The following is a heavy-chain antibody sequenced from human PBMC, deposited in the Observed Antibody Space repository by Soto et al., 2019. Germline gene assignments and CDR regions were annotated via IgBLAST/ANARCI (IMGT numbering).Heavy chain of an antibody. J-gene: IGHJ4*02. Sequence: ASVKVSCKASGYTFTSYAMHWVRQAPGQRLEWMGWINAGNGNTKYSQKFQGRVTITRDTSASTAYMELSSLRSEDTAVYYCARGPWELSLRTWPNYWGQGTLVTVSS. CDR3: ARGPWELSLRTWPNY. CDR2: INAGNGNT. D-gene: IGHD1-26*01. V-gene: IGHV1-3*01. CDR1: GYTFTSYA.